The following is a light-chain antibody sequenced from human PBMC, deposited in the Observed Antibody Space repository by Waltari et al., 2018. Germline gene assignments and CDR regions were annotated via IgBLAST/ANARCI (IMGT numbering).Light chain of an antibody. V-gene: IGKV2-30*01. CDR3: QQYYSSPFT. Sequence: DVVMTQSPLSLPVTLGQPASISCRSSQSLVNSDGNTYLNWFQQRPGQSPRRLIYKVSNRDSGVPDRFSGSGSETDFTLTISSLQAEDVAVYYCQQYYSSPFTFGPGTKLEIK. CDR2: KVS. J-gene: IGKJ3*01. CDR1: QSLVNSDGNTY.